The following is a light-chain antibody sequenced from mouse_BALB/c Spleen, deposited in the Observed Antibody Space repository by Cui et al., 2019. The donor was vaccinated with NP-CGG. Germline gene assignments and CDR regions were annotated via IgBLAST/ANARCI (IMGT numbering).Light chain of an antibody. CDR2: GTN. J-gene: IGLJ1*01. CDR3: ALWYSNHWV. Sequence: QAVLTQEPANPTPPGETVTLTCRSSIGAVTTSNYANWVQEKPDHLFTGLIGGTNNRVPGVPARFSGSLIGDKAALTITGAQTEDEAIYFCALWYSNHWVFGGGTKLTVL. V-gene: IGLV1*01. CDR1: IGAVTTSNY.